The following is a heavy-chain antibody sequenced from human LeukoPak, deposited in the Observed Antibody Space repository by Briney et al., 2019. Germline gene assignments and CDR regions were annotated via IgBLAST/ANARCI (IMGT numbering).Heavy chain of an antibody. D-gene: IGHD1-26*01. J-gene: IGHJ4*02. Sequence: SQTLSLTCAISGDSVSSNSAAWNWIRQSPSRGLEWLGRTYYRSKWYNEYVVSVKSRIIINPDTSKNQFSLQLNSVTPEDTAIYYCARGSGSSRDYYFGYWGRGTLVTVSS. CDR3: ARGSGSSRDYYFGY. V-gene: IGHV6-1*01. CDR1: GDSVSSNSAA. CDR2: TYYRSKWYN.